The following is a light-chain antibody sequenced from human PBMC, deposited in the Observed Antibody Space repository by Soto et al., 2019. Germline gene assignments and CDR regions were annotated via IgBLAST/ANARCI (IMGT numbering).Light chain of an antibody. CDR2: SNN. CDR1: FSNIGGNT. V-gene: IGLV1-44*01. J-gene: IGLJ2*01. CDR3: ASWDDSRYGVV. Sequence: QSALTQPPSASGTPGQTVAISCSGTFSNIGGNTLNWYQQLPGAAPRALIYSNNMRPSWVPDRFSGSKSGTSASLAISWLQSEDEDDYYCASWDDSRYGVVFGGGPKLTVL.